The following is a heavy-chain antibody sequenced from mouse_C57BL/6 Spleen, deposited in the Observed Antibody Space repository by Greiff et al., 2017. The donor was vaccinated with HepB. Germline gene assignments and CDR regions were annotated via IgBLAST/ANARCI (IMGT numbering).Heavy chain of an antibody. CDR1: GFNIKNTY. CDR3: ARPYDYDGGAGFAY. D-gene: IGHD2-4*01. V-gene: IGHV14-3*01. Sequence: EVQLQQSVAELVRPGASVKLSCTASGFNIKNTYMHWVKQRPEQGLEWIGRVDPANGNTKYAPKFQGKATITADRSSNTAYLQLSSLTSEDTAIYYCARPYDYDGGAGFAYWGQGTLVTVSA. J-gene: IGHJ3*01. CDR2: VDPANGNT.